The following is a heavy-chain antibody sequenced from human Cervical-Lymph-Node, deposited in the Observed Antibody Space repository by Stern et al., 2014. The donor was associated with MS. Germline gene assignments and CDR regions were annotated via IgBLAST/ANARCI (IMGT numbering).Heavy chain of an antibody. V-gene: IGHV5-51*03. CDR1: GYSFTSYW. CDR3: ARLSSGWTYYYYYGMDV. Sequence: EVQLVESGAEVKKPGESLKISCKGSGYSFTSYWIGWVRQMPGKGLEWMGIIYPGESDTRYSPSFQGQVTISADKSISTAYLQWSSLKASDTAMYYCARLSSGWTYYYYYGMDVWGQGTTVTVSS. J-gene: IGHJ6*02. D-gene: IGHD6-19*01. CDR2: IYPGESDT.